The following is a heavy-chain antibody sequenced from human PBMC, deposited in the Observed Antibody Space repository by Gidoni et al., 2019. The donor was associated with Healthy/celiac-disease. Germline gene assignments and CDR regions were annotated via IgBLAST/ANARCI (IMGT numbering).Heavy chain of an antibody. CDR3: ASRKDGSHPRRRGDY. CDR1: GGSISSSSYY. V-gene: IGHV4-39*01. D-gene: IGHD1-26*01. J-gene: IGHJ4*02. CDR2: IYYSGST. Sequence: QLQLQESRPGLVKPSGSRSLTCTVSGGSISSSSYYWGWIRQPPGKGLEWIGSIYYSGSTYYNPSLKSRVTISVDTSKNQFSLKLSSVTAADTAVYYCASRKDGSHPRRRGDYWGQGTLVTVSS.